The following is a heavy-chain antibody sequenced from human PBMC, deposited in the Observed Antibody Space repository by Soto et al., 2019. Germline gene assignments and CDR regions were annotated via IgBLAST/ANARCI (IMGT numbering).Heavy chain of an antibody. V-gene: IGHV3-23*01. CDR1: GFSFDDYA. J-gene: IGHJ4*02. Sequence: EVQLLESGGGLVQPGGSLRLSCAASGFSFDDYAMTWVRQATGKGLEWVSAISGSGDNTYYADSVKGRFTISRDNSGNTLYLQLNTLRAEDTALYYCAKGYYSGYDLAYFDYWGQGTLVTVSS. CDR2: ISGSGDNT. CDR3: AKGYYSGYDLAYFDY. D-gene: IGHD5-12*01.